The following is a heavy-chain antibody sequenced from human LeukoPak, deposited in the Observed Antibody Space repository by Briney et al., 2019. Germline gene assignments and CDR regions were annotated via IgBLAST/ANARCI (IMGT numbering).Heavy chain of an antibody. CDR3: AKVSILVGSGSWDY. D-gene: IGHD3-10*01. V-gene: IGHV3-23*01. J-gene: IGHJ4*02. CDR1: GFTFSSYA. CDR2: IGGSGGST. Sequence: PGGSLRLSCAASGFTFSSYAMSWVRQSPGKGLEWVSAIGGSGGSTYYADSVKGRFTISRDNSKNTLYLQMNSLRAEDTAVYYCAKVSILVGSGSWDYWGQGALVTVSS.